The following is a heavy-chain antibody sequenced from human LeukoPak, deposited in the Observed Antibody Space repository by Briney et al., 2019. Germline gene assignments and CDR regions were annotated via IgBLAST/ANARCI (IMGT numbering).Heavy chain of an antibody. CDR2: ISANNGNR. J-gene: IGHJ4*02. D-gene: IGHD4-23*01. V-gene: IGHV1-18*01. Sequence: ASVKVSCKTSGYTFTDYDITWVRQAPGQGLEWMGWISANNGNRNYALKLQDRVSMTTDTSTSTAYMELRSLRSDDTAVYYCARQGYGGHSRGAADYWGQGTLVTVSS. CDR1: GYTFTDYD. CDR3: ARQGYGGHSRGAADY.